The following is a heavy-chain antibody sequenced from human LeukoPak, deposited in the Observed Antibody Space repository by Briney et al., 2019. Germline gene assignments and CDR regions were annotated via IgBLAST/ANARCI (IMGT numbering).Heavy chain of an antibody. D-gene: IGHD2-2*01. Sequence: SETLSLTCTVSGYSISSGYYWGWLRQPPGKGLEWIGSIYHSGSTYYNPSLKSRVTISVDTPKNQFSLKLSSVTAADTAVYYCARVVPAAIGVRWFDPWGQGTLVTVSS. V-gene: IGHV4-38-2*02. J-gene: IGHJ5*02. CDR1: GYSISSGYY. CDR3: ARVVPAAIGVRWFDP. CDR2: IYHSGST.